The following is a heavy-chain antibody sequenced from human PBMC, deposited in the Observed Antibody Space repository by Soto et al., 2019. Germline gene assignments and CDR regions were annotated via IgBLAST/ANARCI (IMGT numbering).Heavy chain of an antibody. CDR2: ISGSGGST. D-gene: IGHD3-22*01. Sequence: GGSLRLSCAASGFTFSSYAMSWVRQAPGKGLEWVSAISGSGGSTYYADSVKGRFTISRDNSKNTLYLQMNSLRAEDTTVYYCAKATSADYYDSSPWYYYGMDVWGQGTTVTVSS. CDR3: AKATSADYYDSSPWYYYGMDV. V-gene: IGHV3-23*01. J-gene: IGHJ6*02. CDR1: GFTFSSYA.